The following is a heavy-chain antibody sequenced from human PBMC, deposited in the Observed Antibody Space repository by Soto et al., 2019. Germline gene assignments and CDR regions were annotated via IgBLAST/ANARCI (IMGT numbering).Heavy chain of an antibody. V-gene: IGHV3-21*01. Sequence: GSLRLSCAASGFTFSSYSMNWVRQAPGKGLEWVSSISSSSSYIYYADSVKGRFTISRDNAKNSLYLQMNSLRAEDTAVYYCAREMGIAVAGTEDAFDIWGQGTMVTVSS. CDR3: AREMGIAVAGTEDAFDI. J-gene: IGHJ3*02. CDR2: ISSSSSYI. D-gene: IGHD6-19*01. CDR1: GFTFSSYS.